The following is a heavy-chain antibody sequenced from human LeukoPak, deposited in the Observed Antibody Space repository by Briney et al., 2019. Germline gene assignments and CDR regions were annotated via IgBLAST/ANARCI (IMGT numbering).Heavy chain of an antibody. D-gene: IGHD6-25*01. J-gene: IGHJ4*02. CDR3: ARGLGYSSVVFDY. V-gene: IGHV3-74*01. CDR1: GFTFSSYW. CDR2: IISVGSST. Sequence: GGSLRLSCAASGFTFSSYWMHWVRQAPGKGLVWVSRIISVGSSTSYADSVKGRFTMSRDNAKNTLYLQMNSLRAEDTAVYYCARGLGYSSVVFDYWGQGTLVTVSS.